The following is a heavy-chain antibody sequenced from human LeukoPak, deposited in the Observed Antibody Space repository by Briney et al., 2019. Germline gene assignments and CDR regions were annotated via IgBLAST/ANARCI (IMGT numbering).Heavy chain of an antibody. J-gene: IGHJ4*02. CDR2: ISGGGGST. D-gene: IGHD6-13*01. CDR1: GFTFSSYA. CDR3: AKDRAAGTFFDY. Sequence: GGSLRLSCAASGFTFSSYAMGWVRQAPGKGLEWVSTISGGGGSTYHADSVKGRFTNSRDNSKNTLYLQMNSLRAEDTAVYYCAKDRAAGTFFDYWGQGTLVTVSS. V-gene: IGHV3-23*01.